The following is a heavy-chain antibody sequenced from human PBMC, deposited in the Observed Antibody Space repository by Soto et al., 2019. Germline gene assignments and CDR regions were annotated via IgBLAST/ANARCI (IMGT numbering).Heavy chain of an antibody. CDR2: LSVSGANK. V-gene: IGHV3-23*01. D-gene: IGHD3-9*01. CDR3: AKDLGLGVIAGYPHDC. Sequence: DVQLLDSGGGLVQPGGSLRLSLAASGFPFNNYAMSWVRQAPGKGREWVSPLSVSGANKYYADSVKGRFTISRDDSKNTLYLQMNSLGAEDTAVYYCAKDLGLGVIAGYPHDCWGQGTLVTVSS. J-gene: IGHJ4*02. CDR1: GFPFNNYA.